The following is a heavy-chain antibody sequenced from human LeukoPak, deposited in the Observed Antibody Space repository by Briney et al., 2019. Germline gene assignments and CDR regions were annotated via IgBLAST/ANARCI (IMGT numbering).Heavy chain of an antibody. CDR3: AKDSRYSSSWYYFDY. J-gene: IGHJ4*02. CDR1: GFTFSSYA. CDR2: ISGSGGST. Sequence: GGSLRLSCAASGFTFSSYAMRWVRQAPGKGLEWVSAISGSGGSTYYADSVKGRFTISRDNSKNTLYLQMNSLRAEDTAVYYCAKDSRYSSSWYYFDYWGQGTLVTVSS. V-gene: IGHV3-23*01. D-gene: IGHD6-13*01.